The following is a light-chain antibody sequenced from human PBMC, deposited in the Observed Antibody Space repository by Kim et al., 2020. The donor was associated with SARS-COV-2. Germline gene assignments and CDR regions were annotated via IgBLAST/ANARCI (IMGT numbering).Light chain of an antibody. CDR3: QQYSNWPLN. Sequence: EIVMTQSPATLSVSPGERATLSCRASQSVSSNLAWYQQKPGQAPRLLIYGASTRATGIPGRFSGSGSGTEFTLTISSLQSEDFAVYYCQQYSNWPLNCGGGNKVEIK. CDR2: GAS. J-gene: IGKJ4*01. V-gene: IGKV3-15*01. CDR1: QSVSSN.